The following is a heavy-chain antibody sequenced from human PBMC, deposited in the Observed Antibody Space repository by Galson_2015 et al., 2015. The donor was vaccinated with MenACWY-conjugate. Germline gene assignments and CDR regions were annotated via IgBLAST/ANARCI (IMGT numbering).Heavy chain of an antibody. D-gene: IGHD3-3*01. CDR1: GFTFSTYW. CDR2: IKQDGVEK. V-gene: IGHV3-7*03. J-gene: IGHJ4*02. CDR3: ARGNPSYYDSSSGSYPSAFDL. Sequence: SLRLSCAASGFTFSTYWMNWVRQVPGKGLEWVANIKQDGVEKFYDDSVRGRFTISRDNAKNSLSLQINSLRAEDTAVYYCARGNPSYYDSSSGSYPSAFDLWGQGTLVSVSS.